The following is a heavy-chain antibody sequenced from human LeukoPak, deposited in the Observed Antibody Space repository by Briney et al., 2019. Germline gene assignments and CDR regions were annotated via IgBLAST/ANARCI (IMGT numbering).Heavy chain of an antibody. Sequence: PGGSLRLSCAASGFTFSSYAMHWVRQAPGKGLEGVAVISYDGSNKYYADSVKGRFTISRDNSKNTLYLQMNSLRAEDTAVYYCAKVDGESRHAAFDIWGQGTMVTVSS. J-gene: IGHJ3*02. CDR1: GFTFSSYA. CDR3: AKVDGESRHAAFDI. V-gene: IGHV3-30*04. D-gene: IGHD3-10*01. CDR2: ISYDGSNK.